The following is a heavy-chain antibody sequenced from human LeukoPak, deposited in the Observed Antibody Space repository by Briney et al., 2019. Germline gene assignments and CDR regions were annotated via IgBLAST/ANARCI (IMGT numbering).Heavy chain of an antibody. J-gene: IGHJ4*02. CDR3: AKLPTDIVVVVAPRAYFDY. Sequence: PGGSLRLSCAASGFTFRNYAMSWVRQAPGKGLEWVSVISGSGGSTYYADSVEGQFTISRDNSKNTLYLQMNTLRAEDTAVYYCAKLPTDIVVVVAPRAYFDYWGQGTLVTVSS. V-gene: IGHV3-23*01. CDR2: ISGSGGST. CDR1: GFTFRNYA. D-gene: IGHD2-15*01.